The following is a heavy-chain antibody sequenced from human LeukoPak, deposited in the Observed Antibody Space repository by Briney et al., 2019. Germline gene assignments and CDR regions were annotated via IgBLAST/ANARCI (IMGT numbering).Heavy chain of an antibody. V-gene: IGHV4-59*01. Sequence: SETLSLTCTVSGGSISNYYWSWIRQPPGKGLEWIGYIYYSGTTNYNPSLKSRVTISVDTSKNQFSLKLNSVTAADTAVYYCARDSCSSTSCYSGKGWFDPWGQGTLVTVSS. CDR1: GGSISNYY. CDR3: ARDSCSSTSCYSGKGWFDP. J-gene: IGHJ5*02. CDR2: IYYSGTT. D-gene: IGHD2-2*02.